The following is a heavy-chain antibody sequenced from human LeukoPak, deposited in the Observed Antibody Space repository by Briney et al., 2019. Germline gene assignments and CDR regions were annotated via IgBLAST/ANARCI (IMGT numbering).Heavy chain of an antibody. J-gene: IGHJ4*02. CDR2: IYYSGST. D-gene: IGHD5-18*01. Sequence: PSETLSLTCTVSGGSISSYYWSWVRQPPGKGLEWRGYIYYSGSTNYNPSLKSRVPISVDTSKHQFSLKLSSVTAADTAVYYCARGGRGGYSYGSDYWGQGTLVTVSS. CDR3: ARGGRGGYSYGSDY. V-gene: IGHV4-59*01. CDR1: GGSISSYY.